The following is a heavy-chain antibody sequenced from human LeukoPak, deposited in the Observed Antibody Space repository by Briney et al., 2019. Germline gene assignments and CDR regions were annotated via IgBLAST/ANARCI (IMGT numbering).Heavy chain of an antibody. D-gene: IGHD3-16*02. Sequence: GGSLRLSCAGSGFTLSSNWMHWVRQAPGKGLVWVSRIYSDGSRTNYADSVKGRFTISGDNAKNTQYLQMNSLRAEDTAVYYCAIATFGGVIEGNWFDPWGQGTLVTVSS. J-gene: IGHJ5*02. V-gene: IGHV3-74*01. CDR2: IYSDGSRT. CDR1: GFTLSSNW. CDR3: AIATFGGVIEGNWFDP.